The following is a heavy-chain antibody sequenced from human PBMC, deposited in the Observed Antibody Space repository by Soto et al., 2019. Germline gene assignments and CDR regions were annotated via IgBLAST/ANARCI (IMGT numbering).Heavy chain of an antibody. Sequence: GGSLRLSCAASGLTFSSYAMSWVRQAPGKGLEWASAISGSGGSTYYADSVKGRFTISRDNSKNTLYLQMNSLRAEDTAVYYCAKDRRYPHGVWLAPWGKGTLVPVSP. D-gene: IGHD3-9*01. J-gene: IGHJ5*02. CDR2: ISGSGGST. V-gene: IGHV3-23*01. CDR3: AKDRRYPHGVWLAP. CDR1: GLTFSSYA.